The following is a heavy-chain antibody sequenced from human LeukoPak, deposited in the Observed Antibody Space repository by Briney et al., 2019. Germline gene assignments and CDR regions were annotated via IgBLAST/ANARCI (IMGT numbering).Heavy chain of an antibody. J-gene: IGHJ4*02. D-gene: IGHD1-26*01. CDR2: ISGSGGST. CDR3: AKDLGWEHWGYFDY. V-gene: IGHV3-23*01. Sequence: QPGGSLRLSCAASGFTFGSYAMSWVRQAPGKGLEWVSAISGSGGSTYYADSVKGRFTISRDNSKNTLYLQMNSLRAEDTAVYYCAKDLGWEHWGYFDYWGQGTLVTVSS. CDR1: GFTFGSYA.